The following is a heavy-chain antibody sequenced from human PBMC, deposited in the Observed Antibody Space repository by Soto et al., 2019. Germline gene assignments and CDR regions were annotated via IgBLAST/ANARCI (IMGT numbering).Heavy chain of an antibody. D-gene: IGHD6-13*01. CDR2: ISAYNGNT. CDR3: ARDQGYSSSWYNWFDP. V-gene: IGHV1-18*01. J-gene: IGHJ5*02. Sequence: ALVKGDWKGAGYALTVDGVGWGRQATGQGLEWMGWISAYNGNTNYAQKLQGRVTMTTDTSTSTAYMELRSLRSDDTAVYYCARDQGYSSSWYNWFDPWGQGTLVTVSS. CDR1: GYALTVDG.